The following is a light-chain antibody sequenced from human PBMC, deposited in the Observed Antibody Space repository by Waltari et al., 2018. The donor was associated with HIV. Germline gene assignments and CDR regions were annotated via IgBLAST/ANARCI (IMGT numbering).Light chain of an antibody. CDR2: STN. CDR1: SSNIGSNT. J-gene: IGLJ2*01. Sequence: QSVLTQPPSASGAPGQWVTISCSGSSSNIGSNTVNWYQHLPGTAPKLLIYSTNQRPAGGPDRFSGSKSGTSASLSITGLQSEVEADYYCSAWDDSLNGVVFGGGTKVTVL. V-gene: IGLV1-44*01. CDR3: SAWDDSLNGVV.